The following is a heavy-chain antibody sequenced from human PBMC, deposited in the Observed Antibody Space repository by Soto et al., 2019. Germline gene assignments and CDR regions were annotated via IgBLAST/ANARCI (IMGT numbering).Heavy chain of an antibody. CDR2: INAGNGNT. D-gene: IGHD4-17*01. J-gene: IGHJ4*02. CDR1: GYTFTSYA. Sequence: QVQLVQSGAEVKKPGASVKVSCKASGYTFTSYAMHWVRQDPGQRLEWMGWINAGNGNTKYSRKFQGRVTITRDTSASTAYMELSSLRSEDTAGYYCASDTVSRFYYWGQGTLVTVSS. V-gene: IGHV1-3*01. CDR3: ASDTVSRFYY.